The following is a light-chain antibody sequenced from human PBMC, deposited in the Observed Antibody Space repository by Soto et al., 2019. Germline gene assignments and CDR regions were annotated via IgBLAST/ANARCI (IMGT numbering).Light chain of an antibody. Sequence: QSVLTQPASVSGSPGQSITMSCSGTSSDVGTYNLVSWYQQYPTKAPKLMIYEDSKRPSGVSDRFSGSKSGATASLTISGLQAEDEADYYCCSYGGSDTSYVFGTGTKVTVL. CDR3: CSYGGSDTSYV. CDR2: EDS. J-gene: IGLJ1*01. CDR1: SSDVGTYNL. V-gene: IGLV2-23*01.